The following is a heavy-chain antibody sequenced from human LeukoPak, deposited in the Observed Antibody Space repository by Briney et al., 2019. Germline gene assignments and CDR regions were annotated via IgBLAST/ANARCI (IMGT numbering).Heavy chain of an antibody. D-gene: IGHD5-18*01. CDR2: INHSGST. J-gene: IGHJ4*02. CDR1: GFPFSTYS. V-gene: IGHV4-34*01. CDR3: AAYSYGYLYYFDY. Sequence: GSLRLSCEASGFPFSTYSMNWVRQPPGKGLEWIGEINHSGSTNYNPSLKSRVTISVDTSKNQFSLKLSSVTAADTAVYYCAAYSYGYLYYFDYWGQGTLVTVSS.